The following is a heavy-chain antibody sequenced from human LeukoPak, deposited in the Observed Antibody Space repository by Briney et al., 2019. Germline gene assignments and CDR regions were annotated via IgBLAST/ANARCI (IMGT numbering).Heavy chain of an antibody. CDR1: GFTFNDYY. D-gene: IGHD3/OR15-3a*01. CDR2: ISSGGSTI. V-gene: IGHV3-11*01. Sequence: GGSLRLSCAASGFTFNDYYIRWIRQAPGKGLEWVSYISSGGSTIYYADSVKGRFTISRDHAKNSLFLQMNSLRAEDTAVYYCARLFVGRHRVNDFWGQGTLVSVSS. J-gene: IGHJ4*02. CDR3: ARLFVGRHRVNDF.